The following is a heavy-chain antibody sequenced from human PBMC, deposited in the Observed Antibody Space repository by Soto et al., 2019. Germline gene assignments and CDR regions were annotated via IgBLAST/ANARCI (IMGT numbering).Heavy chain of an antibody. CDR2: ISGSGGST. J-gene: IGHJ4*02. V-gene: IGHV3-23*01. CDR1: GFSLTSYA. CDR3: AKDHRRYFDY. Sequence: EVLLLESGGGLVQPGGSLRLSCAVSGFSLTSYALTWVRQPPGKGLEWVSAISGSGGSTYYADSVKGRFTISRDNSKNTLYLQMNSLNAADTAVYYCAKDHRRYFDYWGQGTLVTVSS.